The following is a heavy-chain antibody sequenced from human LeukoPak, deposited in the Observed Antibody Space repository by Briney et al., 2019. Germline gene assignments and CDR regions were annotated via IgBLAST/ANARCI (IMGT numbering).Heavy chain of an antibody. CDR2: ISGSGGST. J-gene: IGHJ3*02. CDR3: AKHYYGSGSYYDAFDI. D-gene: IGHD3-10*01. Sequence: PGGSLRLSCAASGITFSSYAMSWVRQAPGKGLEWVSAISGSGGSTYYADSVKGRFTISRDNSKNTLYLQMDSLRAEDTAVYYCAKHYYGSGSYYDAFDIWGQGTMVTVSS. CDR1: GITFSSYA. V-gene: IGHV3-23*01.